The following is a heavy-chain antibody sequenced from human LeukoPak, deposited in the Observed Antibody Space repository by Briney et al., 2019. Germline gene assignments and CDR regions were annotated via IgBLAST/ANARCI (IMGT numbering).Heavy chain of an antibody. V-gene: IGHV3-7*01. J-gene: IGHJ6*03. CDR3: ARDASPYYYYYYMDV. CDR1: GFTFSSYW. CDR2: IKQDGSGK. Sequence: GGSLRLSCAASGFTFSSYWMSWVRQAPGKGLEWVANIKQDGSGKYYVDSVKGRFTISRDNAKNSLYLQMNSLRAEDTAVYYCARDASPYYYYYYMDVWGKGTTVTVSS.